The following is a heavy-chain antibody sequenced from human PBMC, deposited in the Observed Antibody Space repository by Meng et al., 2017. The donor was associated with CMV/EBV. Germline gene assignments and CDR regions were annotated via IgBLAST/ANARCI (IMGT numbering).Heavy chain of an antibody. CDR3: ANLVVPAANPSYYYYGMDV. Sequence: SLKISCAASGFIFDDYGMHWVRQAPGKGLEWVSGLTCNSGSIGYADSVKGRFTISRDNAKNSLYLQMNSLRAEDTAVYYCANLVVPAANPSYYYYGMDVWGQGTTVTVSS. V-gene: IGHV3-9*01. CDR2: LTCNSGSI. D-gene: IGHD2-2*01. CDR1: GFIFDDYG. J-gene: IGHJ6*02.